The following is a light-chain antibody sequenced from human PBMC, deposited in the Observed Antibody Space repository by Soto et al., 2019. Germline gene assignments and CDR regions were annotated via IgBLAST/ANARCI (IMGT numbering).Light chain of an antibody. CDR3: QQYNNWPIT. Sequence: EIVMTQSPSTLSVSAGERVALSCRASQNIISNLAWYQQKPVQAPRLLIYGASTRHTGIPARFSGSGSGTEFTLTISNLQSEDFETYYCQQYNNWPITFGQGTKVDIK. J-gene: IGKJ1*01. CDR2: GAS. V-gene: IGKV3-15*01. CDR1: QNIISN.